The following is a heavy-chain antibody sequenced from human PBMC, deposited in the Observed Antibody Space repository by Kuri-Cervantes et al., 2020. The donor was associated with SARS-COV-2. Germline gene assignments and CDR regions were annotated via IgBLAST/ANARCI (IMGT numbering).Heavy chain of an antibody. D-gene: IGHD6-19*01. Sequence: GSLRLSCTVSGGSICSYYWSWIRQPPGKGLEWIGYIYYSGSTNYNPSLKSRVTISVDTSKNQFSLKLSSVTAADTAVYYCARGIGSGWSYYFDYWGQGTLVTVSS. CDR1: GGSICSYY. J-gene: IGHJ4*02. CDR3: ARGIGSGWSYYFDY. V-gene: IGHV4-59*12. CDR2: IYYSGST.